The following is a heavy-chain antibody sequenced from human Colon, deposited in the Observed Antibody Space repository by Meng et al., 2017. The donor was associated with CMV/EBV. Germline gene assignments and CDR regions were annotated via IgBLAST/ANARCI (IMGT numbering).Heavy chain of an antibody. CDR2: IYYTGND. CDR1: GDSISGRSYY. D-gene: IGHD5-24*01. Sequence: QLQLQESGPGLVKPSETLSLTCTVSGDSISGRSYYWGWIRQPPGKGLEWIASIYYTGNDYHNPSLKSRVTISIDTSNNQFSLRLTSVTAADTAVYYCARMALHWYFDLWGRGTLVTVFS. V-gene: IGHV4-39*07. J-gene: IGHJ2*01. CDR3: ARMALHWYFDL.